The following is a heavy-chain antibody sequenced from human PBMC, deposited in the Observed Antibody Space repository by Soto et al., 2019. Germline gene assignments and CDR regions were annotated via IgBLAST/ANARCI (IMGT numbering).Heavy chain of an antibody. CDR3: ARLNGSPVPY. V-gene: IGHV1-69*13. J-gene: IGHJ4*02. D-gene: IGHD1-26*01. CDR2: ITPIFGTA. CDR1: GGTFSIYA. Sequence: ASVKVSCKASGGTFSIYAISWVRQAPGQGPEWMGGITPIFGTANYAQKFQGRVTITADESTNTAYMELSSLRSEDTAVYYCARLNGSPVPYWGQGTLVTVSS.